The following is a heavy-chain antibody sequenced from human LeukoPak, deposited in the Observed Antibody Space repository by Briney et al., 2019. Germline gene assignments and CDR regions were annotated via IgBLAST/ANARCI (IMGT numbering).Heavy chain of an antibody. D-gene: IGHD5-18*01. CDR1: GFTFSSYA. J-gene: IGHJ4*02. Sequence: GGSLRLSCAASGFTFSSYAMSWVRQAPGKGLVWVSRINSDGSSTSYADSVKGRFTISRDNAKNTLYLQMNSLRAEDTAVYYCASLSGYSYGVDYWGQGTLVTVSS. CDR2: INSDGSST. CDR3: ASLSGYSYGVDY. V-gene: IGHV3-74*01.